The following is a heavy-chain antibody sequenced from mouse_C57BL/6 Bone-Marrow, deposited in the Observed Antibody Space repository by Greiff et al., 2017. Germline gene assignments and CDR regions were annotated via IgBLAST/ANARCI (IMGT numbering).Heavy chain of an antibody. CDR1: GYTFTSYW. V-gene: IGHV1-55*01. CDR3: ARIYCYGSWFAY. CDR2: IYPGSGST. J-gene: IGHJ3*01. Sequence: QVQLQQPGAELVKPGASVQMSCKASGYTFTSYWITWVKQRPGQGLEWIGDIYPGSGSTNYNEKFKSKATLTVDTSSSTAYMQLSSLTSEDSAVYYCARIYCYGSWFAYWGQGTLVTVSA. D-gene: IGHD1-1*01.